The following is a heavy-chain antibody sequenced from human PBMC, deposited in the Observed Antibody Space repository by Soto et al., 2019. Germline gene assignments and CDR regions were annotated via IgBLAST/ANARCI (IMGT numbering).Heavy chain of an antibody. CDR2: IHWDDDK. Sequence: QITLNESGPTQVKPRQTLTLTCTFSGFSLTTSGVGVGWIRQSPGKAPEWLALIHWDDDKRYSPALKSRLTITKDTTKNQVVLTMADLDPAETATYYCAHRVLRTVFGLVTTTAIYFDFWGQGTPVAVSS. J-gene: IGHJ4*02. D-gene: IGHD3-3*01. V-gene: IGHV2-5*02. CDR3: AHRVLRTVFGLVTTTAIYFDF. CDR1: GFSLTTSGVG.